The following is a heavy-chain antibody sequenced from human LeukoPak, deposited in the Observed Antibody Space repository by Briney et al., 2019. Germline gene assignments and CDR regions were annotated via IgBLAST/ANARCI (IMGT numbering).Heavy chain of an antibody. CDR3: ARAMRSGYDY. CDR2: ISGSGGST. V-gene: IGHV3-23*01. CDR1: GFTFSSYA. D-gene: IGHD5-12*01. Sequence: GGSLRLSCAASGFTFSSYAMSWVRQAPGKGLEWVSAISGSGGSTYYADSVKGRFTISRDNSKNTLYLQMNSLRDEDTAVYYCARAMRSGYDYWGQGTLVTVSS. J-gene: IGHJ4*02.